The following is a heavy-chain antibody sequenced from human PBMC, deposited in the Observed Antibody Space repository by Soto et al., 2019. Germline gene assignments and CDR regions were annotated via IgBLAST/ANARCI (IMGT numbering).Heavy chain of an antibody. D-gene: IGHD3-10*01. CDR1: GFTFSSYW. V-gene: IGHV3-74*03. CDR3: ARDPMVRGVIPL. Sequence: EVQLVESGGGLVQPGGSLRLSCAASGFTFSSYWMHWARQAPGKGLVWVSRINSDGSSTTYADSVKGRFTISRDNARNTLYLQMNSLRAEDTAVYYCARDPMVRGVIPLWGQGTLVTVSS. CDR2: INSDGSST. J-gene: IGHJ4*02.